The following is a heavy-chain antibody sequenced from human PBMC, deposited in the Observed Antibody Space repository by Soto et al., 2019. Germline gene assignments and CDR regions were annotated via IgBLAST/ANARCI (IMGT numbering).Heavy chain of an antibody. Sequence: PSETLSLTCTVSGGSISSSNYYWGWIRQPPGKGLEWIGSIYYSGNTYYNPSLKSRVTMSVDKSKKQFSLRLSSVTAADTAVYYCASLTYSSGWDVAWYYYYGMDVWGQGRSVPVSS. CDR1: GGSISSSNYY. J-gene: IGHJ6*02. CDR2: IYYSGNT. CDR3: ASLTYSSGWDVAWYYYYGMDV. D-gene: IGHD6-19*01. V-gene: IGHV4-39*01.